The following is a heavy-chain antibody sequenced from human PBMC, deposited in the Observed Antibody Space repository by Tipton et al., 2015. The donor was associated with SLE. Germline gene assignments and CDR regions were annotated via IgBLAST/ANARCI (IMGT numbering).Heavy chain of an antibody. D-gene: IGHD6-19*01. CDR3: ARRSSGWYGY. Sequence: TLSLTCAVYGGSFSGYYWSWIRQPPGKGLEWIGEINHRGSTNYNPSLKRRVTISVAKSKNQFSLKLSSVPAADTAVYYCARRSSGWYGYWGQATLVTVSS. CDR1: GGSFSGYY. CDR2: INHRGST. V-gene: IGHV4-34*01. J-gene: IGHJ4*02.